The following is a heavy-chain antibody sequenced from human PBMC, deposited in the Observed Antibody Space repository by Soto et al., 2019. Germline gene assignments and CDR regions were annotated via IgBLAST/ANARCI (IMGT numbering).Heavy chain of an antibody. CDR2: IFSNDEK. CDR3: ARIPYYDFWRGSLKAEYYYYYYMDV. D-gene: IGHD3-3*01. J-gene: IGHJ6*03. Sequence: QVTLKESGPVLVKPTETLTLTCTVSGFSLSNARMGVSWIRQPPGKALEWLAHIFSNDEKSYSTSLKSRLTISKDTSKSQVVLTMTNMDPVDTATYYCARIPYYDFWRGSLKAEYYYYYYMDVWGKGTTVTVSS. CDR1: GFSLSNARMG. V-gene: IGHV2-26*01.